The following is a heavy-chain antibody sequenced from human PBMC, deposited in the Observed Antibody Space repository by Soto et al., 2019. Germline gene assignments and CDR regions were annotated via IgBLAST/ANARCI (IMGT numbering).Heavy chain of an antibody. Sequence: SETLSLTCAVSGGAISGRSNYLGWIRQPPGKGLEYIGSIYSGGSTYYNPSLKSRVTLSVDATQNQFSLRLTSVTAADTAVYYCARRHSATWLFDYWGLGTLVTVSS. V-gene: IGHV4-39*01. J-gene: IGHJ4*02. CDR1: GGAISGRSNY. CDR3: ARRHSATWLFDY. CDR2: IYSGGST. D-gene: IGHD3-9*01.